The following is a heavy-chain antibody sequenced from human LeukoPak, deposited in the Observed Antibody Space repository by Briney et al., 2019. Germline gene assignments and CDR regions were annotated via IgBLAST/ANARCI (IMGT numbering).Heavy chain of an antibody. V-gene: IGHV3-30*04. J-gene: IGHJ4*02. D-gene: IGHD2-15*01. Sequence: GRSLRLSCAASGFTFSSYAMHWVRQAPGKGLEWVAVKSYDGSNKYYADSVKGRFTISRDNSKNTLYLQMNSLRAEDTAVYYCARDSWGVGYCSGGICYSFDYWGQGTLVTVSS. CDR3: ARDSWGVGYCSGGICYSFDY. CDR1: GFTFSSYA. CDR2: KSYDGSNK.